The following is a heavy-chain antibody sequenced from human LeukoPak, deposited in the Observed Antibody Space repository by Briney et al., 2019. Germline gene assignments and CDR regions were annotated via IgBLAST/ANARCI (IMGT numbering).Heavy chain of an antibody. J-gene: IGHJ6*02. D-gene: IGHD2-8*02. CDR1: GGSITSGGYY. CDR2: IYYIGST. CDR3: ARWVCTGGNCYYGGDV. V-gene: IGHV4-31*03. Sequence: SETLSLTCTVSGGSITSGGYYWTWIRQLPEKGLEWIGYIYYIGSTYYNPSLKSRLTISVDTSKTQYSVKPSSVTAAGTAVYYCARWVCTGGNCYYGGDVWGQGTTVTVSS.